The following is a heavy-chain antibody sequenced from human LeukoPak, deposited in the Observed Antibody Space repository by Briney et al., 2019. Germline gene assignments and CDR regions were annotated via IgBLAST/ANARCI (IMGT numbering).Heavy chain of an antibody. CDR1: GFTFSAHY. Sequence: PGGSLRSSCAAPGFTFSAHYMDWVRQAPGKGLEGVGRTRNKANTYTTEYAASVKGRFTISRDDSKNSLYLQMSSLKTEDTAVYYCARELSGSYPGAFAYWGQGTLVTVSS. CDR3: ARELSGSYPGAFAY. CDR2: TRNKANTYTT. V-gene: IGHV3-72*01. D-gene: IGHD1-26*01. J-gene: IGHJ4*02.